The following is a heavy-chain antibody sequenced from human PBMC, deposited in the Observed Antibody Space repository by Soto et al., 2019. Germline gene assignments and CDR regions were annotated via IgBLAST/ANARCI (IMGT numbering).Heavy chain of an antibody. CDR3: AKVPLSLKFYDY. V-gene: IGHV3-23*01. Sequence: EVQLSDSVGGLVQPGGSLRLSCAASGFTFSNYLMNWVRQAPGKGLEWVSGISGSGTNTYYADSVKGRFTISRDNSKNTLYLQMNSLTAADTAIYYCAKVPLSLKFYDYWGQGTQVTVSP. CDR1: GFTFSNYL. CDR2: ISGSGTNT. J-gene: IGHJ4*02.